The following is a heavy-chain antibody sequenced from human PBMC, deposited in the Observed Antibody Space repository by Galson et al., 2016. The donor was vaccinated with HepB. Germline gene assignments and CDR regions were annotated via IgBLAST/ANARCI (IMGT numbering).Heavy chain of an antibody. CDR3: AKMGTRVITTYYFDY. D-gene: IGHD3-16*01. J-gene: IGHJ4*02. CDR1: GFTFSSYA. CDR2: SSDSGSTT. Sequence: SLRLSCAASGFTFSSYAMTWVRQAPGKGLEWVSLSSDSGSTTYYADSVKDRFTISGDNPKNTLYLQMNSLRAEDTAVYYCAKMGTRVITTYYFDYWGQGTLVTVSS. V-gene: IGHV3-23*01.